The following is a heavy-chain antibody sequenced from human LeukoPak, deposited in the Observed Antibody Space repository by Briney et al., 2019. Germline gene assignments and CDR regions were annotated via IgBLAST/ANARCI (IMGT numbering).Heavy chain of an antibody. D-gene: IGHD5-24*01. CDR2: IKKDGSEQ. Sequence: GGSLRLSCAASGLTFDSYSMNWVRQAPGKGLEWVATIKKDGSEQYYVDSMKGRLTISRDNAKNSVYLQIHNLRAEDTAVYYCARDLGWLQSDYWGQGTLVTVSS. J-gene: IGHJ4*02. CDR1: GLTFDSYS. V-gene: IGHV3-7*01. CDR3: ARDLGWLQSDY.